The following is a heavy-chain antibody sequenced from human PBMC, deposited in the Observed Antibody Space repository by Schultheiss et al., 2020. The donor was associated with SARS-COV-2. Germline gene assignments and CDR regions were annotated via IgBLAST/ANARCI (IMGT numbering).Heavy chain of an antibody. D-gene: IGHD3-10*01. Sequence: SETLSLTCAVSGGSISSGGYSWSWIRQPPGKGLEWIGYIYHSGSTYYNPSLKSRVTISVDRSKNQFSLKLSSVTAADTAVYYCASPNAMVRGAPLYGMDVWGQGTTVTVSS. CDR3: ASPNAMVRGAPLYGMDV. J-gene: IGHJ6*02. CDR2: IYHSGST. V-gene: IGHV4-30-2*01. CDR1: GGSISSGGYS.